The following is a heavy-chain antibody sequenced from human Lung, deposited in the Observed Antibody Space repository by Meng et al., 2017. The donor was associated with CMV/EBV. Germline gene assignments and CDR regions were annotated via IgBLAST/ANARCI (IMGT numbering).Heavy chain of an antibody. CDR3: ARSWDGLGY. CDR1: GFSFSGYA. Sequence: LTCAASGFSFSGYALNWVRQAPGKGLEWVSSISSSSSYIYYADSVKGRFTISRDNAKNSLFLQMNNLRADDTAVYFCARSWDGLGYWGQGKLVTVSS. CDR2: ISSSSSYI. D-gene: IGHD1-26*01. J-gene: IGHJ4*02. V-gene: IGHV3-21*01.